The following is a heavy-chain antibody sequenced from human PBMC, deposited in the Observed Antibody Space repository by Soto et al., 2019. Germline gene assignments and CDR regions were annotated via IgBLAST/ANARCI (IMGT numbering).Heavy chain of an antibody. Sequence: QVQLVQSGVEVKKPGASVKVSCKTSGYSFANYGINWVRQAPGQGLEWMGWINTDTGNTVYAQTFQGRVTMTTDTSTSTVFMDLRSLRTDDTAVYYCARELMYTSSPDSWFDPWGQGTLVTVSS. J-gene: IGHJ5*02. V-gene: IGHV1-18*01. CDR1: GYSFANYG. CDR2: INTDTGNT. CDR3: ARELMYTSSPDSWFDP. D-gene: IGHD6-6*01.